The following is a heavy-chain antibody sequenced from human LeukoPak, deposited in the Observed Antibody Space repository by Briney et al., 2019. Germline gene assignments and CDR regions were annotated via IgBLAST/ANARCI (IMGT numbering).Heavy chain of an antibody. CDR1: GFTFSSYE. Sequence: PGGSLRLSCAASGFTFSSYEMNWVRQAPGKGLEWLSYISYTGSNKYYADSVKGRFTISRDNAKSSLYLQMNSLRAEDTAVYYCARGGLYDSSGYSPFDYWGQGTLVTVSS. V-gene: IGHV3-48*03. CDR3: ARGGLYDSSGYSPFDY. D-gene: IGHD3-22*01. CDR2: ISYTGSNK. J-gene: IGHJ4*02.